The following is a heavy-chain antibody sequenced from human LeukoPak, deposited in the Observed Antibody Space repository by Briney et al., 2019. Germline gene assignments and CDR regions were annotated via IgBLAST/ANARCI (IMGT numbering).Heavy chain of an antibody. CDR3: ARGIAAAGTTFDY. D-gene: IGHD6-13*01. J-gene: IGHJ4*02. Sequence: PGGSLRLSCAASGFTFSSYSMNRVRQAPGKGLEWVSSISSSSSYIYYADSVKGRFTISRDNAKNSLYLQMNSLRAEDTAVYYCARGIAAAGTTFDYWGQGTLVTVSS. CDR1: GFTFSSYS. CDR2: ISSSSSYI. V-gene: IGHV3-21*01.